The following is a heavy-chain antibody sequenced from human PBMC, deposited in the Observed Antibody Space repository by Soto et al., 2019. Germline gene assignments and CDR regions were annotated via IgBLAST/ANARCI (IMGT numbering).Heavy chain of an antibody. CDR2: ISSSSSYI. D-gene: IGHD6-6*01. J-gene: IGHJ4*02. V-gene: IGHV3-21*01. CDR1: GFTFSSYS. CDR3: ARDVYSSSDVAY. Sequence: EVQLVESGGGLVKPGGSLRLSCAASGFTFSSYSMNWVRQAPGKGLEWVSSISSSSSYIYYADSVKGRFTISGDNAKNSLYLQMNSVRAEDTAVYYCARDVYSSSDVAYWGQGTLVTVSS.